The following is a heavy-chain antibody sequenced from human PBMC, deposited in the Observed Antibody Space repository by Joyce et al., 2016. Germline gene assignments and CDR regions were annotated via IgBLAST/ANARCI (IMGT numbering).Heavy chain of an antibody. J-gene: IGHJ6*01. CDR3: ARAGGSNYYYGMDV. V-gene: IGHV4-59*01. CDR1: GGSISSYY. Sequence: QVQLQESGPGLVKPSETLSLTCSVSGGSISSYYWSWIRQPPGKGLEWMGYIYDGGRTKYTPSLKSRVTISLYTSKNHFSLMLSSVTAADTAVYYCARAGGSNYYYGMDVWGQGTTVTVSS. CDR2: IYDGGRT. D-gene: IGHD1-26*01.